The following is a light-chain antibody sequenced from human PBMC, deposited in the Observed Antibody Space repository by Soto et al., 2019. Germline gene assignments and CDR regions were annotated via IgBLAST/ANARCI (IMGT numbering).Light chain of an antibody. J-gene: IGLJ1*01. Sequence: SVRNQPASVSGSPGQSITISCTGTSSDVGGYNFVSWYQQHPDKAPKLMIYDVTNRPSGVSNRFSGSKSGNTASLTISGLQAEVEADYYCSSYTSISTYVFGTGTNVTVL. CDR2: DVT. CDR3: SSYTSISTYV. V-gene: IGLV2-14*01. CDR1: SSDVGGYNF.